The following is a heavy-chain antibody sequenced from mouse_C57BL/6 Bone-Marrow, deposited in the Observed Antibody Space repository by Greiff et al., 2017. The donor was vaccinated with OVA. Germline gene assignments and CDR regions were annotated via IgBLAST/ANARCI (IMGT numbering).Heavy chain of an antibody. D-gene: IGHD4-1*01. V-gene: IGHV1-81*01. CDR2: IYPRSGNT. CDR1: GYTLTSHG. J-gene: IGHJ1*03. CDR3: ALTQYFDV. Sequence: VQLQESGAELARPGASVKLSCKASGYTLTSHGISWVKQRTGQGLEWIGDIYPRSGNTYYNEKFKGKATLTADKSSSTAYMELRSLTSEDSAVYFCALTQYFDVWGTGTTVTVSS.